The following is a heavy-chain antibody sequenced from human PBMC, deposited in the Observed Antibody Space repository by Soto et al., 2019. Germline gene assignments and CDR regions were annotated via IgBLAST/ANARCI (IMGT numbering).Heavy chain of an antibody. CDR2: ISSAADGT. D-gene: IGHD3-22*01. CDR1: GFTFSSNI. CDR3: AKTPPSRYYYDSSGAPL. Sequence: HLGGSLRLSCAASGFTFSSNIMTWVRQAPGKGLEWVSAISSAADGTYYTDSVKGRFTISRDNSKNTLYLQMNSLRAEDTAVYYCAKTPPSRYYYDSSGAPLWGQEPWSPSPQ. J-gene: IGHJ4*01. V-gene: IGHV3-23*01.